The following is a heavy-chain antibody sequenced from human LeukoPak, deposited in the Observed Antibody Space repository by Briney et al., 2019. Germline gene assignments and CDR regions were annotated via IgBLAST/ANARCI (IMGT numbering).Heavy chain of an antibody. CDR3: ARDASGYDF. CDR1: GGSFSSGNW. Sequence: SETLSLTCAVSGGSFSSGNWWSWVRQSPGRGLEWIGQIYPSGSTNYNPSLNSRVTISVDTSKNHFSLKLNSVTAADTAVYYCARDASGYDFWGQGTLVTVSS. J-gene: IGHJ4*02. V-gene: IGHV4-4*02. CDR2: IYPSGST. D-gene: IGHD3-10*01.